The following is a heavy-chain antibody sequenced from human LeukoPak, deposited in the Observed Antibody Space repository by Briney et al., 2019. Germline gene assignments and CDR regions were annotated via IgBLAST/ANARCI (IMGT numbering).Heavy chain of an antibody. D-gene: IGHD2-15*01. Sequence: GVSLRLSCAASAFTFSDFYMRGMSHAPGNGREWVSYIRGSSSKRKYADSVKRRFNISRDNAKHSLYLQMSSVRPEDTAVYYCTRHSAEGDYWGKGNVVSVSS. CDR2: IRGSSSKR. V-gene: IGHV3-11*03. J-gene: IGHJ4*02. CDR3: TRHSAEGDY. CDR1: AFTFSDFY.